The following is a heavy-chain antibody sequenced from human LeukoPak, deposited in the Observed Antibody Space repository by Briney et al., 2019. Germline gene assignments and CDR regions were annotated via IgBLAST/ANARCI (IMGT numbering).Heavy chain of an antibody. V-gene: IGHV3-7*02. CDR1: GFIFSTYW. CDR2: IKQDGSEK. CDR3: ARFRYSSSDLDY. Sequence: QPGGSLRLSCAASGFIFSTYWMSWVRQAPGKGLQWVANIKQDGSEKYYVDSVKGRFTISRDNAKNSLYLQMNSLRAEDTAVYYCARFRYSSSDLDYWGQGTLVTVSS. D-gene: IGHD6-6*01. J-gene: IGHJ4*02.